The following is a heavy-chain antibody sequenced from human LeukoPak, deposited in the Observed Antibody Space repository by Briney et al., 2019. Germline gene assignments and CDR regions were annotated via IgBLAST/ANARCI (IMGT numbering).Heavy chain of an antibody. J-gene: IGHJ6*03. CDR3: ARGTAGGGAYYYYYYMDV. V-gene: IGHV3-66*01. CDR2: IDSGGSA. Sequence: GGSLRLSCAASGFTVSSNYMSWVRQAPGKGLEWVSVIDSGGSAYYADSVKGRFTISRDNSKNTLYLQMNSLRAEDTAVYYCARGTAGGGAYYYYYYMDVWGKGTTVTISS. D-gene: IGHD2-21*01. CDR1: GFTVSSNY.